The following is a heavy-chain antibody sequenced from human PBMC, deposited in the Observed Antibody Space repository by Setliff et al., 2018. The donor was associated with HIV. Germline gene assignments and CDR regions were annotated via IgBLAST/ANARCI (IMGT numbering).Heavy chain of an antibody. D-gene: IGHD2-21*02. V-gene: IGHV4-34*01. CDR1: GGSFSGSY. CDR3: ATTYCRGADCPQMYDY. CDR2: LNYDGVP. Sequence: PSETLSLTCAVYGGSFSGSYWSWIRQPPGKGLEWIGELNYDGVPNHNPSLRSRVTISVDTSRKQWSLRLNSVTAADPAVYYCATTYCRGADCPQMYDYWGQGTLVTVSS. J-gene: IGHJ4*02.